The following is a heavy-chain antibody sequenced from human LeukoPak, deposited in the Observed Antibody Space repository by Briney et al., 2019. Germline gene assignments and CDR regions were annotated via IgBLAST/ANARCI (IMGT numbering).Heavy chain of an antibody. V-gene: IGHV3-48*02. CDR3: ARERVIAAAGDGFDS. CDR1: GFTFTNAW. D-gene: IGHD2-21*01. Sequence: GGSLRLSCAASGFTFTNAWMSWVRQAPGKGLEWVSYISSSSTTIFYADSVKGRFTISRDNAKNSLFLQMNGLRDEDTALYYCARERVIAAAGDGFDSWGQGTLVTVSS. CDR2: ISSSSTTI. J-gene: IGHJ4*02.